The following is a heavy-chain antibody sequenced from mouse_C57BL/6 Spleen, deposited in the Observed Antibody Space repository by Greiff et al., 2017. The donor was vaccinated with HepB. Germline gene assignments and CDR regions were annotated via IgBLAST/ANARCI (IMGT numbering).Heavy chain of an antibody. CDR2: INPNYGTT. CDR1: GYSFTDYN. CDR3: ARVTTVVATNAMDY. V-gene: IGHV1-39*01. Sequence: EVQLQESGPELVKPGASVKISCKASGYSFTDYNMNWVKQSNGKSLEWIGVINPNYGTTSYNQKFKGKATLTVDQSSSTAYMQLNSLTSEDSAVYYCARVTTVVATNAMDYWGQGTSVTVSS. J-gene: IGHJ4*01. D-gene: IGHD1-1*01.